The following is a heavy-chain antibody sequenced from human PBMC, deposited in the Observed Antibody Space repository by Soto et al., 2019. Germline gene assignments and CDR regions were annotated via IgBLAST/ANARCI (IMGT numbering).Heavy chain of an antibody. J-gene: IGHJ6*04. CDR1: EFTFNTYW. Sequence: EVQLVESGGGLVQPGGSLRLSCVASEFTFNTYWMNWARQAPGRVLEWVANIEDDGSEKNYVDSVKGQFTISRDNAKNLLYIQIISKRGEYTAVYLSARDGKTPGRGSVVSYCYHYGMEVGGKGTRVNVSS. D-gene: IGHD2-21*01. CDR3: ARDGKTPGRGSVVSYCYHYGMEV. V-gene: IGHV3-7*05. CDR2: IEDDGSEK.